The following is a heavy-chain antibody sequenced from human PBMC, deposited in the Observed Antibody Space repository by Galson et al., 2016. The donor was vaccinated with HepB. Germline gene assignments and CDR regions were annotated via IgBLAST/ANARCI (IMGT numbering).Heavy chain of an antibody. J-gene: IGHJ4*02. CDR3: AKDDTRSRFDS. Sequence: SLRLSCAAFGLTFSNCAIGWVRQAPGKGLEWVSTISDRGSTYYADSIKGRFAVSRDNSKNTLYLQMHSLRADDTAVYYCAKDDTRSRFDSWGQGTLVTVSS. D-gene: IGHD2-2*01. CDR1: GLTFSNCA. CDR2: ISDRGST. V-gene: IGHV3-23*01.